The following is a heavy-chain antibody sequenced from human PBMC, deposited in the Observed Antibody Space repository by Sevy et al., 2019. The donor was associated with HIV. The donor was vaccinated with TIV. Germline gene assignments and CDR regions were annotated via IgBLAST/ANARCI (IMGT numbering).Heavy chain of an antibody. CDR1: GYNFNNYD. J-gene: IGHJ6*02. V-gene: IGHV1-8*03. CDR3: ARRGGAYGDYDYYYYGMDV. D-gene: IGHD4-17*01. CDR2: MNPNSGNT. Sequence: ASVKVSCKASGYNFNNYDINWVRQATGQGLEWMGWMNPNSGNTGYAQKFQGRVTITRNTSISTAYMELSSLGSEDTATYNRARRGGAYGDYDYYYYGMDVWGQGTTVTVSS.